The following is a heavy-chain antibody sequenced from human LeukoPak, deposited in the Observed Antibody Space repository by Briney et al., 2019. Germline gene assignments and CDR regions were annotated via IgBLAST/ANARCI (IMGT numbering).Heavy chain of an antibody. CDR1: GFTFSSYA. V-gene: IGHV3-23*01. CDR3: AKGRSSWYVGNWFDP. D-gene: IGHD6-13*01. J-gene: IGHJ5*02. Sequence: GGSLRLSCAASGFTFSSYAMSWVRQAPGTGLEWVSAISGSGGSTYYADSVKGRFTISRDNSKNTLYLQMNSLRAEDTAVYYCAKGRSSWYVGNWFDPWGQGTLVTVS. CDR2: ISGSGGST.